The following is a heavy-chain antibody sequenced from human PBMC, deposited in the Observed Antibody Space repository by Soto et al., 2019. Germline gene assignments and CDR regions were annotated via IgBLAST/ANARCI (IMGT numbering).Heavy chain of an antibody. CDR3: ARVTVVPAAIPHELRNWYFDL. Sequence: GGSLRLSCVGSGFTFSRNSMHWFRQAPGKGLEWVALISYDGNSQYYAESVKGRFTVSRDNSKKKIYLQMNSLRAEDTAVYYCARVTVVPAAIPHELRNWYFDLWGRGTLVTVSS. CDR1: GFTFSRNS. V-gene: IGHV3-30-3*01. J-gene: IGHJ2*01. CDR2: ISYDGNSQ. D-gene: IGHD2-2*02.